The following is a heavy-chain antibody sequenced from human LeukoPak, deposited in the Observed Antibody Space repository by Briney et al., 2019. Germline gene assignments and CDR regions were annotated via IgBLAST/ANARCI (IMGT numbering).Heavy chain of an antibody. J-gene: IGHJ4*02. CDR2: ISYDGSNK. D-gene: IGHD3-10*01. CDR1: GFTFSSYA. Sequence: PGRSLRLSCAASGFTFSSYAMHWVRQAPGKGLEWVAVISYDGSNKYYADSVKGRFTISRDNSKNTLYLQMNSLRAEDTAVYYCAKEPRLNYYGSGSFDYWGQGTLVTVSS. CDR3: AKEPRLNYYGSGSFDY. V-gene: IGHV3-30-3*01.